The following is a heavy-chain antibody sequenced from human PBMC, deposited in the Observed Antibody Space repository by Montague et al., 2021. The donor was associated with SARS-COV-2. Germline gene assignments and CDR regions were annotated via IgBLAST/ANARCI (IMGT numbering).Heavy chain of an antibody. CDR1: GFTFRTFA. CDR3: AKVVDDYFAYVFPFCYYAMDV. J-gene: IGHJ6*02. Sequence: SLRLSCAASGFTFRTFAMSWVRQAPGKGPEWVSSLSGDGGDTSYADSVKGRFTISRDNSKNTMYLQMNSLRPGDTALYYCAKVVDDYFAYVFPFCYYAMDVWGQGTTVTVSS. V-gene: IGHV3-23*01. CDR2: LSGDGGDT. D-gene: IGHD2/OR15-2a*01.